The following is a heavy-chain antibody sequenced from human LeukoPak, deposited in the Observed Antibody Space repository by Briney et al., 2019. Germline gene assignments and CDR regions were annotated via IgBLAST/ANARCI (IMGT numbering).Heavy chain of an antibody. D-gene: IGHD6-13*01. Sequence: GRSLRLSCAASGFTFSSCGMHWVRQAPGKGLEWVAVIWYDGSNRYYADSVKGRFTISRDNSKNTLYLQMNSLRAEDTAVYYCARGYIAAAGYFDYWGQGTLVTVSS. CDR2: IWYDGSNR. V-gene: IGHV3-33*01. CDR3: ARGYIAAAGYFDY. CDR1: GFTFSSCG. J-gene: IGHJ4*02.